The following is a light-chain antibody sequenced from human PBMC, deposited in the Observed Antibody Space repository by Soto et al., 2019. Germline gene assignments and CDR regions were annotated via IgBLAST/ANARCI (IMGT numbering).Light chain of an antibody. CDR2: WAS. Sequence: DIVMTQSPDSLAVSLGERATINCKSSQSVLYSSNNKNYLAWYQQNPGQPPKLLIYWASTREFGVPDRFSGSGSGTDFTLTIRSLQAEDVAVYYCQQYYNTPFTFGPGTKVDIK. J-gene: IGKJ3*01. CDR3: QQYYNTPFT. V-gene: IGKV4-1*01. CDR1: QSVLYSSNNKNY.